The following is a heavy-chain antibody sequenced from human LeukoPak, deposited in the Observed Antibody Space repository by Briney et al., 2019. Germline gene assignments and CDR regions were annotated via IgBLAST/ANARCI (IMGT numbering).Heavy chain of an antibody. CDR2: IYHTGSI. J-gene: IGHJ5*02. CDR1: GGSMKSYY. V-gene: IGHV4-59*01. Sequence: SETLSLTCIVSGGSMKSYYWNWIRQTPGKGLEWIGYIYHTGSIKYNPSLESRVSISMNTSKNQISPTLKSLTAADTAVYYCARDRSEWSAEDNWFDHWGRGTLVTVSS. CDR3: ARDRSEWSAEDNWFDH. D-gene: IGHD3-3*01.